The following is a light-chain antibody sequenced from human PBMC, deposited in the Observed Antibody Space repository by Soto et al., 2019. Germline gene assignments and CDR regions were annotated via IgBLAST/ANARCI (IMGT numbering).Light chain of an antibody. CDR3: QQRSNWPSYT. CDR1: QSVSSY. Sequence: EIVLTQSPATLSLSPGEKATLSCRASQSVSSYLAWYQQNPGQAPRLLIYGASNRATGIPARFSGSGSGTDFTLTISSLEPEDFAVYYCQQRSNWPSYTFGQGTKLEIK. CDR2: GAS. J-gene: IGKJ2*01. V-gene: IGKV3-11*01.